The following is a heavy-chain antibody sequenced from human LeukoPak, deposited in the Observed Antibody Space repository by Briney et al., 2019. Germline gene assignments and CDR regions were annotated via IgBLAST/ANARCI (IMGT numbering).Heavy chain of an antibody. V-gene: IGHV4-31*03. CDR2: IYYSGST. Sequence: PSETLSLTCTVSGGSISSGGYYWSWLRQHPGKGLEWIGYIYYSGSTYYNPSLKSRVTISVDTSKNQFSLKLSSVTAADTAVYYCAKMATESYYYYGMDVWGQGTTVTVSS. J-gene: IGHJ6*02. CDR1: GGSISSGGYY. D-gene: IGHD5-24*01. CDR3: AKMATESYYYYGMDV.